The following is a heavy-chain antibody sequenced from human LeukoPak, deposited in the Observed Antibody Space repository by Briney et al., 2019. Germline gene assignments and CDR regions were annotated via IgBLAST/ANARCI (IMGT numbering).Heavy chain of an antibody. CDR1: GFTFNSYG. V-gene: IGHV3-23*01. CDR2: ISGNGGRT. J-gene: IGHJ4*02. Sequence: PGGSLRLSCAASGFTFNSYGMSWVRQAPGKGLEWFSGISGNGGRTDYADSVKGRFIISRDNSKNTLYLQMNSLRAEDAAVYYCAKDYFDSSGKAIDYWGQGTLVTVSS. CDR3: AKDYFDSSGKAIDY. D-gene: IGHD3-22*01.